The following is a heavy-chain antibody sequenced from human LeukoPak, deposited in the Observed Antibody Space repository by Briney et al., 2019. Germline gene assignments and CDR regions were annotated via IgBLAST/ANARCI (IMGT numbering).Heavy chain of an antibody. Sequence: SETLSLTCTVSGGSISSGGYYWSWIRQHPGKGLEWIGYIYYSESTYYNPSLKSRVTISVDTSKNQFSLKLSSVTAADTAVYYCARDVAQQQLVRGYNWFDPWGQGTLVTVSS. CDR2: IYYSEST. CDR3: ARDVAQQQLVRGYNWFDP. CDR1: GGSISSGGYY. V-gene: IGHV4-31*03. J-gene: IGHJ5*02. D-gene: IGHD6-13*01.